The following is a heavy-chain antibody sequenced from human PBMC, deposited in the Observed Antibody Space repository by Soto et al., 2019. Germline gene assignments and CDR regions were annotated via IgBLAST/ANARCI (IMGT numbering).Heavy chain of an antibody. CDR2: ISSSSRYI. CDR1: GFTFSSYS. J-gene: IGHJ6*02. CDR3: ARDRLVAATSAPPYCYYGMDV. D-gene: IGHD2-15*01. V-gene: IGHV3-21*01. Sequence: PGGSLRLSCATSGFTFSSYSMNWVRQAPGMGLEWVSSISSSSRYIYYADSVRGRFTISRDNAKNSLYLQINSLRAEDTAVYYSARDRLVAATSAPPYCYYGMDVWGQGTTVTVSS.